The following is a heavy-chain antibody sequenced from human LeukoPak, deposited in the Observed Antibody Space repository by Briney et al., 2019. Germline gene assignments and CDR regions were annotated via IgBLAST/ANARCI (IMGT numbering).Heavy chain of an antibody. D-gene: IGHD3-22*01. V-gene: IGHV4-34*01. CDR3: ARHDSSYFDY. CDR2: INHSGST. CDR1: GGSFSGYY. Sequence: PSETLSLTCAVYGGSFSGYYWSWIRQPPGKGLEWIGEINHSGSTNYNPSLKSRVTISLDTSRNQFSLKLNSVTAADTAVYYCARHDSSYFDYWGQGTLVTVSS. J-gene: IGHJ4*02.